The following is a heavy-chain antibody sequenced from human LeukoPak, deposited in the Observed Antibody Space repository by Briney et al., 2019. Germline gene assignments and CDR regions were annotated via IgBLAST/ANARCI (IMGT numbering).Heavy chain of an antibody. CDR3: ARGVAGTTMTDAFDI. D-gene: IGHD1-1*01. Sequence: GGSLRLSCAGSGFIFSSHYINWVRQAPGKGLEWVAVISYDGSNKYYADSVKGRFTISRDNSKNTLYLQMNSLRAEDTAVYYCARGVAGTTMTDAFDIWGQGTMVTVSS. CDR1: GFIFSSHY. J-gene: IGHJ3*02. CDR2: ISYDGSNK. V-gene: IGHV3-30-3*01.